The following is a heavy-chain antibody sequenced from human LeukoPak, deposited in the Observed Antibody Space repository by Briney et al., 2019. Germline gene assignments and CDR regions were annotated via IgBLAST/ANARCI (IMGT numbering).Heavy chain of an antibody. Sequence: KPSQTLSLTCTVSGGSISSGGYYWSWIRQHPGKGLEWIGYIYYSGSTYYNPSLKSRVTISVDTSKNQFSLKLSSVTAADTAVYYCAGEISSSLVVDYYGMDVWGQGTTVTVSS. J-gene: IGHJ6*02. CDR2: IYYSGST. D-gene: IGHD2-8*02. V-gene: IGHV4-31*03. CDR3: AGEISSSLVVDYYGMDV. CDR1: GGSISSGGYY.